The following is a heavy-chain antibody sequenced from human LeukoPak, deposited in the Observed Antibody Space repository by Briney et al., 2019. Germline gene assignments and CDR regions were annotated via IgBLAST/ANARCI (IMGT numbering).Heavy chain of an antibody. J-gene: IGHJ4*02. CDR2: INSNSGGT. CDR1: GYTLTGYY. CDR3: ARDEEMAFTFDY. V-gene: IGHV1-2*02. Sequence: ASVNVSCESSGYTLTGYYMHWVRRAPGQALEWMGGINSNSGGTNYAQKFQGRVTMTRDTSIHTAHVALSRLMCDDPAVYYCARDEEMAFTFDYWGQGTLVTVSS. D-gene: IGHD5-24*01.